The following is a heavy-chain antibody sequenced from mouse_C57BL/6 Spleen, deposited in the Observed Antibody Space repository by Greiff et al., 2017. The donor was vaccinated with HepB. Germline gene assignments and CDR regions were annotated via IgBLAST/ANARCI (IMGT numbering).Heavy chain of an antibody. Sequence: QVQLKESGAELVRPGTSVKVSCKASGYAFTNYLIEWVKQRPGQGLEWIGVINPGSGGTNYNEKFKGKATLTADKSSSTAYMQLSSLTSEDSAVYFCARYNYAMDYWGQGTSVTVSS. CDR3: ARYNYAMDY. V-gene: IGHV1-54*01. CDR1: GYAFTNYL. J-gene: IGHJ4*01. CDR2: INPGSGGT.